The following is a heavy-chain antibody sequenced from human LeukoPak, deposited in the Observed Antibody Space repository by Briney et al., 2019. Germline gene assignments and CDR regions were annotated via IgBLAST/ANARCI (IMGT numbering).Heavy chain of an antibody. V-gene: IGHV3-33*06. CDR2: IWYDGSNK. J-gene: IGHJ5*02. Sequence: PGGSLRLSCAASGFTFSSYGMHWVRQAPGKGLEWVAVIWYDGSNKYYADSVKGRFTISRDNSKDMLYLQMNSLKVEDTATYYCGKEGGAWGQGTKVTVSS. CDR1: GFTFSSYG. D-gene: IGHD3-16*01. CDR3: GKEGGA.